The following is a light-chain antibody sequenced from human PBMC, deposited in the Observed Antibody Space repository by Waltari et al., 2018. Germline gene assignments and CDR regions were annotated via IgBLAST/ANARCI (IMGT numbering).Light chain of an antibody. CDR1: QSIRNN. Sequence: MTQSPSTLSVSPGERVTLSCRASQSIRNNLAWYQQKAGQPPRLLIYGASTRAPGLPARFSGSGSGTEFALTISSLQPEDFAVYYCHHYNKRPPSYTFGQGTRLEIK. CDR2: GAS. J-gene: IGKJ2*01. V-gene: IGKV3-15*01. CDR3: HHYNKRPPSYT.